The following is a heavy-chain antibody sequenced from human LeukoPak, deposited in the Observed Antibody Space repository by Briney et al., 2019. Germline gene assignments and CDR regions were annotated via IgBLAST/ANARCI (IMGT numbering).Heavy chain of an antibody. Sequence: SQTLSLTCTVSAGSITTGGHYRSWIRQHPGKGLEWIGYMYHSRSTYYNPSLKSRVTISVDTSKNQFSLKLTSVTAADTAVYYCARVSYYGSAGYSKYYFDKWGQGTLVTVSS. J-gene: IGHJ4*02. D-gene: IGHD3-22*01. CDR3: ARVSYYGSAGYSKYYFDK. V-gene: IGHV4-31*03. CDR1: AGSITTGGHY. CDR2: MYHSRST.